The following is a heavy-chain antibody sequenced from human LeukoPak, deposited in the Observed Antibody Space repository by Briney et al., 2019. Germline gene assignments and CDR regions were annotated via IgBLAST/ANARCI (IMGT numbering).Heavy chain of an antibody. D-gene: IGHD6-19*01. CDR2: ISGSGGST. CDR3: AKYPGTTYIAVDSYYYYGMDV. Sequence: PPGGSLRLSCAASGFTFSSYAMSWVRQAPGKGLEWVSAISGSGGSTYYADSVKGRFTISRDNSKNTLYLQMNSLRAEDTAVYYCAKYPGTTYIAVDSYYYYGMDVWGKGTTVTVSS. V-gene: IGHV3-23*01. J-gene: IGHJ6*04. CDR1: GFTFSSYA.